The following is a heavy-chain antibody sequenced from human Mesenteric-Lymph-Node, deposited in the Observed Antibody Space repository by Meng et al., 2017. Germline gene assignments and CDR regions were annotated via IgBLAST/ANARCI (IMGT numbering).Heavy chain of an antibody. CDR3: TRREATVTPGPNDY. D-gene: IGHD4-17*01. CDR2: IRSKAYGGTT. V-gene: IGHV3-49*04. CDR1: GFTFSSYA. J-gene: IGHJ4*02. Sequence: GESLKISCAASGFTFSSYAMSWVRQAPGKGLEWVGFIRSKAYGGTTEYAASVKGRFTISRDDSKSIAYLQMNSLKTEDTAVYYCTRREATVTPGPNDYWGQGTLVTVSS.